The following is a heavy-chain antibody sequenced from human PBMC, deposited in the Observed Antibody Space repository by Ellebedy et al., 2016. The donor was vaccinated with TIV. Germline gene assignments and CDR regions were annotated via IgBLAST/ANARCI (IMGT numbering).Heavy chain of an antibody. J-gene: IGHJ6*02. CDR1: GFTFSSYG. V-gene: IGHV3-30*19. CDR3: AREVKPIRGVMRWGMDV. D-gene: IGHD3-10*01. CDR2: IWYDGSNK. Sequence: GESLKISXAASGFTFSSYGMHWVRQAPGKGLEWVAVIWYDGSNKYYADSVKGRFTISRDNSKNTLYLQMNSLRAEDTAVYYCAREVKPIRGVMRWGMDVWGQGTTVTVSS.